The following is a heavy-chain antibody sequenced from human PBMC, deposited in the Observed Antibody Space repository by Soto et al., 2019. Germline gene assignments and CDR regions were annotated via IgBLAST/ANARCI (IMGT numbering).Heavy chain of an antibody. D-gene: IGHD4-17*01. J-gene: IGHJ6*02. V-gene: IGHV1-69*12. CDR2: IMPIFRTP. CDR3: ARDKDRLPLGGNYYYVMDV. Sequence: QVQLVQSGAEVKKPGSSVKVSCKAFGGTFSSFAISWVRQAPGQGLEWMGGIMPIFRTPDYAQKFQGRVTITADESTSTAYMELSSLRSEDTAVYYCARDKDRLPLGGNYYYVMDVWGQGTTFTVSS. CDR1: GGTFSSFA.